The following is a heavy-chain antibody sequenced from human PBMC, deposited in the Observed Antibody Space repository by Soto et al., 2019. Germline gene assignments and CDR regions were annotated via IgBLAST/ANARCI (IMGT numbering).Heavy chain of an antibody. D-gene: IGHD2-2*01. V-gene: IGHV3-23*01. Sequence: DVQLLESGGGLGHPGGSLRLSCAASGFTFSSYAMSWVRQAPGKGLEWVSALSASGLNTYYADSVRGRSTISRDNSKKTVDLQMNSLRVEDTAVYYCAKFYCISTTCQTPAAKSTGGFEIWGQGTLVTVS. CDR3: AKFYCISTTCQTPAAKSTGGFEI. CDR1: GFTFSSYA. CDR2: LSASGLNT. J-gene: IGHJ3*02.